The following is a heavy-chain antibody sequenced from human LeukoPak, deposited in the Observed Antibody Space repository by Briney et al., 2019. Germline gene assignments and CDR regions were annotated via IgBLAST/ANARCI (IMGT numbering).Heavy chain of an antibody. CDR2: ISANGDST. Sequence: GGSLRLSCAASGFTFDICTMSWVRQAPGKGLEWVSIISANGDSTYYADSVEGRFTISRDNTKNTLYLQMNSLRAEDSAVYYCAKEAEGELYWGGYFEYWGQGTLVTVSS. D-gene: IGHD2-21*01. CDR1: GFTFDICT. V-gene: IGHV3-23*01. CDR3: AKEAEGELYWGGYFEY. J-gene: IGHJ4*02.